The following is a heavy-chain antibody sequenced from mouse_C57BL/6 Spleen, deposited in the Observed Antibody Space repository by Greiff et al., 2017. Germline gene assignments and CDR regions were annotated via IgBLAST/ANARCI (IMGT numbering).Heavy chain of an antibody. J-gene: IGHJ1*03. CDR1: GYTFTSYW. CDR3: ISSYPWYFDV. V-gene: IGHV1-55*01. Sequence: QVQLKQPGAELVKPGASVKMSCKASGYTFTSYWITWVKQRPGQGLEWIGDIYPGSGSTNYNEKFKSKATLTVDTSSSTAYMQLSSLTSEDSAVYYCISSYPWYFDVWGTGTTVTVSS. D-gene: IGHD1-1*01. CDR2: IYPGSGST.